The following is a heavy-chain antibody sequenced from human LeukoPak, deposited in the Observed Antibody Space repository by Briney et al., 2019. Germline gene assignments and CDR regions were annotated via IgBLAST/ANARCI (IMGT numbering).Heavy chain of an antibody. V-gene: IGHV1-24*01. CDR3: ARVGQGYYDSYGFYYFEY. CDR1: GFTFSSYG. Sequence: PGGSLRLSCAASGFTFSSYGMHWVRQAPGKGLEWMGGFDLEDGETIYAQKFQGRVTITTDESTSTVYMELSSLRSEDTAVYYCARVGQGYYDSYGFYYFEYWGQGTLVTVSS. J-gene: IGHJ4*02. CDR2: FDLEDGET. D-gene: IGHD3-22*01.